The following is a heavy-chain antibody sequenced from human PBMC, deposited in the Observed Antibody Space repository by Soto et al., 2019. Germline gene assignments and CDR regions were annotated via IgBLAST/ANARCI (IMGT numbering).Heavy chain of an antibody. CDR3: SKEEVGHCGGDCYYFQH. D-gene: IGHD2-21*02. Sequence: LSLTCAASGFTFDDYAMHWVRQAPGKGLEWGSLISGDGGSTYYADSVKGRFTISTENSKNSLFLQMNSLRTEDTALYYCSKEEVGHCGGDCYYFQHWGQGTLVTVSS. J-gene: IGHJ1*01. CDR2: ISGDGGST. V-gene: IGHV3-43*02. CDR1: GFTFDDYA.